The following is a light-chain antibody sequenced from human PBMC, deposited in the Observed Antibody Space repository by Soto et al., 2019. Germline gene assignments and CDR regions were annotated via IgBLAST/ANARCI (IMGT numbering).Light chain of an antibody. CDR2: AAS. Sequence: DIQMTQSPSSLSASVGDRVTITCRASQSISSYLNWYQQKPGTAPKLLIYAASSLQSGVPSRFSGSGSGTDVTLTISSLQPEDFATYHCQQSHSTPYTFGQGTKLEIK. CDR1: QSISSY. J-gene: IGKJ2*01. CDR3: QQSHSTPYT. V-gene: IGKV1-39*01.